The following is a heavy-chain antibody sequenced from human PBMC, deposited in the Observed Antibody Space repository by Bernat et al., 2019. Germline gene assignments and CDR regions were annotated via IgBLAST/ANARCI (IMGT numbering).Heavy chain of an antibody. CDR1: GFTFSSYG. Sequence: QVQLVESGGGVVQPGRSLRLSCAASGFTFSSYGMHWVRQAPGKGLEWVAVISYDGSNKYYADSVKGRFTISRDNSKNTLYLQMNSLRAEDTAVYYCAQGGYSSTLYYYYYYGMDVWGQGTTVTVSS. CDR3: AQGGYSSTLYYYYYYGMDV. J-gene: IGHJ6*02. D-gene: IGHD6-13*01. CDR2: ISYDGSNK. V-gene: IGHV3-30*18.